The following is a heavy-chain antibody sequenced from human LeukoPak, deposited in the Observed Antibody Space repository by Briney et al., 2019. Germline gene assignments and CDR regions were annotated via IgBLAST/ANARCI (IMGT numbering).Heavy chain of an antibody. V-gene: IGHV4-59*11. D-gene: IGHD3-3*01. CDR3: ARGQSITIFGVVTNYYMDV. CDR1: GFSISSHY. CDR2: IYYSGST. J-gene: IGHJ6*03. Sequence: PSETLSLTCTVSGFSISSHYWSWIRQPPGKGLEWIGYIYYSGSTNYNPSLKSRVTISVDTSKNQFSLKLSCVNAADTAVYYCARGQSITIFGVVTNYYMDVWGKGTTVTVSS.